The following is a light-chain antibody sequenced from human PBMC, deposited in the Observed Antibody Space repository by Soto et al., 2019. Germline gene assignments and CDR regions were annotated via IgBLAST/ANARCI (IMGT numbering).Light chain of an antibody. V-gene: IGKV1-39*01. CDR3: QHSYGTPRT. J-gene: IGKJ1*01. Sequence: DIQMTQSPSSLSASVGDRVTITCRASPSISTYLNWYQHKPGKAPKVLIYAVSSLQSGVPSRFSGSGSGTDFTLTITSLQPEDSATYYCQHSYGTPRTFGQGTKVDIK. CDR2: AVS. CDR1: PSISTY.